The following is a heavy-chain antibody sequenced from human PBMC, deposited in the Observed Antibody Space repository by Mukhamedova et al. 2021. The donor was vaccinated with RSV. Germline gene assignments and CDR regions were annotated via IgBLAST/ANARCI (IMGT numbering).Heavy chain of an antibody. CDR3: TRVKRDFVYLGLGSYNRVGSDY. J-gene: IGHJ4*02. CDR2: INEDGGEK. Sequence: VRQAPGKGLEWVAHINEDGGEKKYVDSVRGRFTISRDNAKSSLYLQMDSLRAEDTAVYFCTRVKRDFVYLGLGSYNRVGSDYWGQG. V-gene: IGHV3-7*01. D-gene: IGHD3-10*01.